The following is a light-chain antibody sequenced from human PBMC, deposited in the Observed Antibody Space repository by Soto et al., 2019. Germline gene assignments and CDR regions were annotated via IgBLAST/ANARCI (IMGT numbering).Light chain of an antibody. CDR3: QQRTNWPSST. CDR2: DAS. Sequence: EVVLTQSPATLSLSPGERATLSCRASQSVRTYLAWYQLKPGQAPRLLIHDASSRATGIPARFSGSGSGTDFTLTISSLEPEDFAVYYCQQRTNWPSSTFGQGTRLEI. J-gene: IGKJ5*01. V-gene: IGKV3-11*01. CDR1: QSVRTY.